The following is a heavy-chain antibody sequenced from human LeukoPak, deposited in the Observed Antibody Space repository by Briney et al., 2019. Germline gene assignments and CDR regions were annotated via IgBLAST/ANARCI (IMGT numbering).Heavy chain of an antibody. V-gene: IGHV1-69*13. CDR3: ASPPGYSSGWYYFDY. Sequence: SVKVSCKASGGTFSSYAISWVRQAPGQGLEWMGGIIPIFGTANYAQKFQGRVTVTADESTSTAYMELSSLRSEDTAVYYWASPPGYSSGWYYFDYWGQGTLVTV. J-gene: IGHJ4*02. D-gene: IGHD6-19*01. CDR2: IIPIFGTA. CDR1: GGTFSSYA.